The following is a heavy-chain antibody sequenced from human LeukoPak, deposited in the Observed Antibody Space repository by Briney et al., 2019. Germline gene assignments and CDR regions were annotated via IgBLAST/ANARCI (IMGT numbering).Heavy chain of an antibody. D-gene: IGHD3-22*01. Sequence: GGSLRLSCAASGFTFRSYSMNWVRQAPGKGLEWVSSINSSSSYIYYADSVKGRFTISRDNAKNTLYLQMNSLRAEDTAVYYCARDRENYYDSSGYYTRHFDYWGQGTLVTVSS. J-gene: IGHJ4*02. CDR2: INSSSSYI. CDR1: GFTFRSYS. V-gene: IGHV3-21*01. CDR3: ARDRENYYDSSGYYTRHFDY.